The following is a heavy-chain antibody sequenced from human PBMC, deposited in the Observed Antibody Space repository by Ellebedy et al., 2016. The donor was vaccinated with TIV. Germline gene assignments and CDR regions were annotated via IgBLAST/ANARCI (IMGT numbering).Heavy chain of an antibody. V-gene: IGHV3-30*02. CDR2: IVYGGSRK. CDR1: GFTFAYYG. Sequence: GESLKISCAASGFTFAYYGMHWVRQAPGGGLEWVAFIVYGGSRKHYADSVRGRFAISKDNSKNTLYFQMNSLRSDDTAVYYCASSSTSPLGHWGQGTLVTVSS. D-gene: IGHD2-2*01. CDR3: ASSSTSPLGH. J-gene: IGHJ4*02.